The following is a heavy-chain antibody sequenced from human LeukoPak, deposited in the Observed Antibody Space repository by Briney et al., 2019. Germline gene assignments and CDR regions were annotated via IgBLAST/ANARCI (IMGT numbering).Heavy chain of an antibody. CDR1: GYSISSSNW. J-gene: IGHJ4*02. CDR2: TYYSGST. D-gene: IGHD4-17*01. CDR3: ARKAYGDYFDY. V-gene: IGHV4-28*01. Sequence: SETLSLTCAVSGYSISSSNWWGWVRQPPGKGLEWIGYTYYSGSTYYNPSLKSRVTMSVDTSKNQFSLKLSSVTAVDTAVYYCARKAYGDYFDYWGQGTLVTVSS.